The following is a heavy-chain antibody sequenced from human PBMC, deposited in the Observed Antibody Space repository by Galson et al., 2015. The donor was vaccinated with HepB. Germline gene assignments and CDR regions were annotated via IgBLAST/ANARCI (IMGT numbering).Heavy chain of an antibody. D-gene: IGHD6-19*01. J-gene: IGHJ4*02. CDR3: AREWQWNLDY. CDR1: GYSISSGYY. V-gene: IGHV4-38-2*02. Sequence: ETLSLTCTVSGYSISSGYYWGWIRQPPGKGLEWIGSIYHSGSTYYNPSLKSRVTISVDTSKNQFSLKLSSVTAADTAVYYCAREWQWNLDYWGQGTLVTVSS. CDR2: IYHSGST.